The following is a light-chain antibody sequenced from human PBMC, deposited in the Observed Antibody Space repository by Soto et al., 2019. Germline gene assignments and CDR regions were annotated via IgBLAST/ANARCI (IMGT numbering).Light chain of an antibody. CDR1: QGISSW. CDR3: LQSDSFPHT. CDR2: ASS. J-gene: IGKJ2*01. Sequence: DIQMTQSPSSVSASVGDRVTLTCRASQGISSWLAWYQQKPGKAPKLLIYASSSLQSGVPSRFSGSGSGTHFTFTISSLQPEDSATYYCLQSDSFPHTFGQGTKLEIK. V-gene: IGKV1-12*01.